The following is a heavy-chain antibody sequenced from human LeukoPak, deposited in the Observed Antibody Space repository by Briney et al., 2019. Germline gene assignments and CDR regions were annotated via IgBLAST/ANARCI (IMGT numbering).Heavy chain of an antibody. CDR2: IYYSGST. V-gene: IGHV4-39*07. CDR3: ARDSDSSGWDGWFDP. J-gene: IGHJ5*02. D-gene: IGHD6-19*01. CDR1: GGSISSSSYY. Sequence: SETLSLTCTVSGGSISSSSYYWGWIRQPPGKGLEWIGSIYYSGSTYYNPSLKSRVTISVDTSKNQSSLKLSSVTAADTAVYYCARDSDSSGWDGWFDPWGQGTLVTVSS.